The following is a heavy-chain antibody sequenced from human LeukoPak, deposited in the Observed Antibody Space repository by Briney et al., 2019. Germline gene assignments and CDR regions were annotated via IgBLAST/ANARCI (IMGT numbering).Heavy chain of an antibody. CDR1: GFTFSSYG. Sequence: PGGSLRLSCAASGFTFSSYGIHWARQAPGQGLEWMGWINPSIGSTIYAEKFQGRVTMTRHTSIKTAFMELRRLTSDDTAVYYCARSPDYSRFDSWGQGTLVTVSS. CDR3: ARSPDYSRFDS. CDR2: INPSIGST. V-gene: IGHV1-2*02. D-gene: IGHD4-11*01. J-gene: IGHJ4*02.